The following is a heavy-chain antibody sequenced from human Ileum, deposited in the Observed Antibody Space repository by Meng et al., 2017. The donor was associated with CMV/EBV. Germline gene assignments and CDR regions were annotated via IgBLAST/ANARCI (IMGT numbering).Heavy chain of an antibody. CDR3: VRSSGWSRFDY. V-gene: IGHV1-2*02. CDR2: INPNSGGT. J-gene: IGHJ4*02. Sequence: QGQLGQSGAGGKKPGASVKVSCKASGYTFTGYYMHWVRQGPGQGLEWMGWINPNSGGTNYAQKFQGRVTMTRDTSISTAYMELSRLRSDDTAVYYCVRSSGWSRFDYWGQGTLVTVSS. CDR1: GYTFTGYY. D-gene: IGHD6-19*01.